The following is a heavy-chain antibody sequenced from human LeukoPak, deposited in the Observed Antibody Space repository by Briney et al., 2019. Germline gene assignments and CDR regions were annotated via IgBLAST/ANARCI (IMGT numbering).Heavy chain of an antibody. Sequence: GGSLRLSCAASGFTFSTDWMSWVRQAPGKGLEWVANIKEDGSEKFYVDSVKGRFTISRDNAKNSLYLQMNSLRVEDTAMYYRARPGAAAGTRQYWGQGTLVTVSS. V-gene: IGHV3-7*01. CDR3: ARPGAAAGTRQY. J-gene: IGHJ4*02. D-gene: IGHD6-13*01. CDR2: IKEDGSEK. CDR1: GFTFSTDW.